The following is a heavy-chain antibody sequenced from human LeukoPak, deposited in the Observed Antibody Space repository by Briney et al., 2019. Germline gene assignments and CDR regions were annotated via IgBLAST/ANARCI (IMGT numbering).Heavy chain of an antibody. V-gene: IGHV4-39*07. J-gene: IGHJ4*02. D-gene: IGHD1-26*01. CDR2: IYHSGST. CDR1: GGSISSSSYY. CDR3: ARAYSGSYSFDY. Sequence: SETLSLTCSVSGGSISSSSYYWGWIRQPPGKGLEWIGEIYHSGSTNYNPSLKSRVTISVDKSKNQFSLKLSSVTAADTAVYYCARAYSGSYSFDYWGQGTLVTVSS.